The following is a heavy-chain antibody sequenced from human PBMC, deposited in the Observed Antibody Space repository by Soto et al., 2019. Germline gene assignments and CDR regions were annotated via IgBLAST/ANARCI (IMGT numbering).Heavy chain of an antibody. J-gene: IGHJ6*02. CDR3: TRPYGDYEGYYYYGMDV. CDR1: GFTFSGSA. CDR2: IRGKANSYAT. Sequence: PGGSLRLSCAASGFTFSGSAMHWVRQASGKGLEWVGRIRGKANSYATAYAASVKGRFTISRDDSKNTAYLQMNSLKTEDTAVYYCTRPYGDYEGYYYYGMDVWGQGTTVTVSS. V-gene: IGHV3-73*01. D-gene: IGHD4-17*01.